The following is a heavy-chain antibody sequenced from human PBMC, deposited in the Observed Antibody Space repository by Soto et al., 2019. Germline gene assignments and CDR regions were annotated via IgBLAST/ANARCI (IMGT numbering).Heavy chain of an antibody. Sequence: GGSLRLSCAASGFTFSSYSMNWVRQAPGKGLEWVSSISSSSSYIYYADSVKGRFTISRDNAKNSLYLQMNSLRAEDTAVYYWASLWESSVLYFDDWGQGTLVTVSS. CDR3: ASLWESSVLYFDD. CDR2: ISSSSSYI. CDR1: GFTFSSYS. D-gene: IGHD1-26*01. J-gene: IGHJ4*02. V-gene: IGHV3-21*01.